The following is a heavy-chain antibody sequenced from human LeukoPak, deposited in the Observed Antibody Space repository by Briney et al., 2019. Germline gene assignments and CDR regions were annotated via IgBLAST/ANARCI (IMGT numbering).Heavy chain of an antibody. CDR1: GGSISGSSYY. CDR3: ARLYGP. D-gene: IGHD3-10*01. J-gene: IGHJ4*02. V-gene: IGHV4-39*01. Sequence: SETLSLTCTVSGGSISGSSYYWGWIRQPPGKGLEWIGSIYYSGSTYYNPSLKSRVTISVDTSKNQFSLKLNSVTATDTAVYYCARLYGPWGQGTLVTVSS. CDR2: IYYSGST.